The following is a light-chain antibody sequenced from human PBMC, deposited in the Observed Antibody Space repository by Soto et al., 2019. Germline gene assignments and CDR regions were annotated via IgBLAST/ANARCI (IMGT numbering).Light chain of an antibody. J-gene: IGKJ1*01. CDR3: QQYNHYWT. Sequence: DIQMTQSPSTLSASVGDRVPITCRARQSISSWLAWYQQNPGKAPKVLIYDASSLESGVPSRFSGSGSGTEFSLTISSLQPDDFATYYCQQYNHYWTFGQGTKVDI. CDR2: DAS. CDR1: QSISSW. V-gene: IGKV1-5*01.